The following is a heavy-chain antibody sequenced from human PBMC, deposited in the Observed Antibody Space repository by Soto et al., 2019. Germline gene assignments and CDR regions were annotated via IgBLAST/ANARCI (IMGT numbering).Heavy chain of an antibody. Sequence: SEILSLTCTVSGGSISRYYWSWIRQTPGKGLEWFGYLYNTGSTIYNPSLESRVTISVDTSKNQFSLKLSSVTAADTAVYYCARTLFGWGIWLDPWGQGTLVTVSS. V-gene: IGHV4-59*01. CDR1: GGSISRYY. CDR3: ARTLFGWGIWLDP. D-gene: IGHD3-10*02. J-gene: IGHJ5*02. CDR2: LYNTGST.